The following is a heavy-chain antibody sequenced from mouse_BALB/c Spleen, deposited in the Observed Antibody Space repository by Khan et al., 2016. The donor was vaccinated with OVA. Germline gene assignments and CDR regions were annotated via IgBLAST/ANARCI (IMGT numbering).Heavy chain of an antibody. Sequence: LQQSGPGLVKPSQSLSLTCTVTGYSITSDYAWNWIRQFPGNKLEWMGYISYSGSTSYNPSLKSRISIIRDTSKNQFFLQLNSVTTEDTDTYYCARWFAYWGQGTLVTVSA. CDR3: ARWFAY. CDR2: ISYSGST. V-gene: IGHV3-2*02. CDR1: GYSITSDYA. J-gene: IGHJ3*01.